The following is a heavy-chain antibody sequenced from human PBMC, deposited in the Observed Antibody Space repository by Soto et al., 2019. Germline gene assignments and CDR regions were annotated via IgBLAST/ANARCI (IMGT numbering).Heavy chain of an antibody. CDR1: GYTFTSYA. D-gene: IGHD5-18*01. CDR3: ARRSCGYSYAY. J-gene: IGHJ4*02. V-gene: IGHV1-3*01. CDR2: IKAGNGNT. Sequence: QVQLVQSGAEVKKPGASVKVSCKASGYTFTSYAMHLMRQAPGQRLEWMGWIKAGNGNTKYSQKFQGRGTITRDTSASTAYMELGSLRSEDTAVYYCARRSCGYSYAYWGQGPLVTVSS.